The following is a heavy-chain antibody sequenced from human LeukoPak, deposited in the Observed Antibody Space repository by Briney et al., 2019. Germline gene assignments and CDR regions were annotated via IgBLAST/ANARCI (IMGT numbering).Heavy chain of an antibody. D-gene: IGHD6-19*01. Sequence: GGSLRLSCAASGFTFSSYWMHWVRQAPGKGLVWVSRINSDGSSTSYADSVKGRFTISRDNAKNTLNLQMNSLRAEDTAVYYCARDFQQWLVRYMDVWGKGTTVTVSS. CDR3: ARDFQQWLVRYMDV. CDR2: INSDGSST. CDR1: GFTFSSYW. J-gene: IGHJ6*03. V-gene: IGHV3-74*01.